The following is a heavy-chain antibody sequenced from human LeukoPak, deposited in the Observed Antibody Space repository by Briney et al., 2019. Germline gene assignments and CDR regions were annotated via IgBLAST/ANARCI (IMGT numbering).Heavy chain of an antibody. J-gene: IGHJ4*02. D-gene: IGHD6-6*01. V-gene: IGHV3-21*01. Sequence: GGTLRLSCAASGFTFSSYSMNWVRQAPGKGLEWVSSISSSSSYIYYADSVKGRFTISRENAKNSLYLQMNSLRAEDTAVYYCARLAARGANFDYWGQGTLVTVSS. CDR3: ARLAARGANFDY. CDR1: GFTFSSYS. CDR2: ISSSSSYI.